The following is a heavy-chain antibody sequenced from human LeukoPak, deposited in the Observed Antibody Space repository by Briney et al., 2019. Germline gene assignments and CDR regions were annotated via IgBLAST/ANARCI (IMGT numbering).Heavy chain of an antibody. D-gene: IGHD4-11*01. CDR3: ARATYDYSHYYYYYHLDV. Sequence: GGSLRLSCAASGFTFSSHWMHWVRQAPGKGLAWVSRIDFAGTTTTYAASVKGRFTVSRDNAKNTLFLQMNSLSAEDTAVYFCARATYDYSHYYYYYHLDVWGKGTTVTVSS. CDR1: GFTFSSHW. CDR2: IDFAGTTT. V-gene: IGHV3-74*03. J-gene: IGHJ6*03.